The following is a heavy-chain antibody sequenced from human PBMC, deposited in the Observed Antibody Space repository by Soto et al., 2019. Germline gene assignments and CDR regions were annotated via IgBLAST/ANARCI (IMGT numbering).Heavy chain of an antibody. Sequence: GTLSLTCTVSGGSISSSSYYWGWIRQPPGKGLEWIGSIYYSGSTYYNPSLKSRVTISVDTSKNQFSLKLSSVTAADTAVYYCAREEWLRRYYFDYWGQGTLVTVSS. V-gene: IGHV4-39*02. J-gene: IGHJ4*02. CDR1: GGSISSSSYY. D-gene: IGHD5-12*01. CDR3: AREEWLRRYYFDY. CDR2: IYYSGST.